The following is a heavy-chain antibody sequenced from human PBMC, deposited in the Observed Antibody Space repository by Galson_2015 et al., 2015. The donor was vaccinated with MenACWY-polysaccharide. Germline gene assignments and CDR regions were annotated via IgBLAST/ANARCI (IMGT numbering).Heavy chain of an antibody. CDR3: ASRLAQVGIAGYGYGMDV. CDR2: ISYSGST. CDR1: GGSISSSNYY. D-gene: IGHD2-15*01. J-gene: IGHJ6*02. Sequence: LSLTCTVSGGSISSSNYYWGWIRQSPETGLEWIGTISYSGSTYYNPSLKSRVTISVDTSKNQFSLKLSSVTAADTAVYYCASRLAQVGIAGYGYGMDVWGQGTTVTVSS. V-gene: IGHV4-39*01.